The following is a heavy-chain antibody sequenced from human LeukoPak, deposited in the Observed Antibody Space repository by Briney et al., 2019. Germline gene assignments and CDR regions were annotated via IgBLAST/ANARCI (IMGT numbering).Heavy chain of an antibody. CDR1: GFTFSTYG. CDR3: AKAGGYGDYGGFDY. CDR2: IKFDGTIK. D-gene: IGHD4-17*01. Sequence: GGSLRLSCAASGFTFSTYGMYWVRQAPGKGLEWVTFIKFDGTIKYYADSVKGRFTISRDNSKNTLYLQMNSLRSEDTAVYYCAKAGGYGDYGGFDYWGQGTLVTVSS. J-gene: IGHJ4*02. V-gene: IGHV3-30*02.